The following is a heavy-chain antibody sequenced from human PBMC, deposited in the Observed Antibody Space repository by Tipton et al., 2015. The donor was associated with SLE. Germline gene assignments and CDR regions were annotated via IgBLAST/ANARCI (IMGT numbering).Heavy chain of an antibody. CDR3: ARVGSPDAFDI. CDR2: IYYSGST. D-gene: IGHD2-15*01. CDR1: GGSISSYY. J-gene: IGHJ3*02. V-gene: IGHV4-59*12. Sequence: TLSLTCTVSGGSISSYYWSWIRQPPGKGLEWIGYIYYSGSTYYNPSLKSRVTISVDTSKNQFSLKLSSVTAADTAVYYCARVGSPDAFDIWGQGTMVTVSS.